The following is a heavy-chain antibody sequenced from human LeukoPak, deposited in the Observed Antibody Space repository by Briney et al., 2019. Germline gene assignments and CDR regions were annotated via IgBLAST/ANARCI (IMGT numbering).Heavy chain of an antibody. CDR2: IWYDGNNK. J-gene: IGHJ4*02. CDR3: ARDQAYFDY. Sequence: GGSLRLSCAVSAFTFSSYGMHWVRQAPGKGLEWVAVIWYDGNNKYYADSVKGRFTISRDNSKNTLYLQMNSLRTEDTAVYYCARDQAYFDYWGQGTLVTVSS. V-gene: IGHV3-33*01. CDR1: AFTFSSYG.